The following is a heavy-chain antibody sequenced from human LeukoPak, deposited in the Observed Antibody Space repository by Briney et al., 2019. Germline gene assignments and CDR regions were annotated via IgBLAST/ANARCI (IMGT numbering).Heavy chain of an antibody. D-gene: IGHD3-10*01. V-gene: IGHV1-8*01. CDR1: GYTFTSYD. CDR2: MNPNSGNT. J-gene: IGHJ6*03. Sequence: ASVKVSCKASGYTFTSYDINWVRQATGQGLEWMGWMNPNSGNTGYAQKCQGRVTMTRNTSISTAYKELSSMGSEDTAVYYCARAQGMVRGVISWYYYYMDVWGKGTTVTISS. CDR3: ARAQGMVRGVISWYYYYMDV.